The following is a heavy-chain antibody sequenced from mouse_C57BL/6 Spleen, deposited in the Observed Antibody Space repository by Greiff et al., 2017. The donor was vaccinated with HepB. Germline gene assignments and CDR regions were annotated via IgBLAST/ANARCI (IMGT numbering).Heavy chain of an antibody. Sequence: QVQLQQPGAELVMPGASVKLSCKASGYTFTSYWMHWVKQRPGQGLEWIGEIDPSDSYTNYNQKFKGKSTLTVDKSSSTAYMQLSSLTSEDSAVYYCAVPYGSSYAMDYWGQGTSVTVSS. CDR3: AVPYGSSYAMDY. CDR2: IDPSDSYT. CDR1: GYTFTSYW. D-gene: IGHD1-1*01. V-gene: IGHV1-69*01. J-gene: IGHJ4*01.